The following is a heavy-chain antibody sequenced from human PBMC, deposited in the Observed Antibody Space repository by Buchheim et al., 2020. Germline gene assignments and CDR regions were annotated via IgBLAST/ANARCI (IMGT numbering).Heavy chain of an antibody. CDR3: ARAGYGSGSYYPDY. J-gene: IGHJ4*02. CDR1: GGSISSGDYC. V-gene: IGHV4-30-4*01. Sequence: QVQLQESGPGLVKPSQTLSLTCTVSGGSISSGDYCWSWIRQPPGKGLEWIGYIYYSGSTYYNPSLSSRLTISVDTSKNQFSLRLSSVTAADTAVYFCARAGYGSGSYYPDYWGQGTL. CDR2: IYYSGST. D-gene: IGHD3-10*01.